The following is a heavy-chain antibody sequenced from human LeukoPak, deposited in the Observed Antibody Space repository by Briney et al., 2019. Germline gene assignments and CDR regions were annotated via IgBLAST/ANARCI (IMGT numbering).Heavy chain of an antibody. CDR3: AKSVGDGDKIYYYFYYMDV. Sequence: HTGGSLRLSCAAAQFTSTSYSMSWGRQAPGEGLEWVSAISGGGGSTFYADSVKGRFTISRDNIRNVVFRQMNGLRAEDSAVYYCAKSVGDGDKIYYYFYYMDVWGKGTTVTVS. J-gene: IGHJ6*03. CDR2: ISGGGGST. CDR1: QFTSTSYS. V-gene: IGHV3-23*01. D-gene: IGHD5-24*01.